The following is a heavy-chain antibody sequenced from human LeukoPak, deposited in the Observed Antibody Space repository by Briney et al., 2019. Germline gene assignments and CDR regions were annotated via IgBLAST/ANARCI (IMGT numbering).Heavy chain of an antibody. CDR2: FHPEDGET. D-gene: IGHD3-9*01. J-gene: IGHJ4*02. CDR3: ATDSAGYYEILSGYYQFDY. V-gene: IGHV1-24*01. Sequence: ASVKVSCKTSGYTVTGHYMHWVRQAPGKGLEWMGGFHPEDGETIYAQKFQGRVTMTEDTSTDTAYMELSSLRSEDTAVYYCATDSAGYYEILSGYYQFDYWGQGTLVTVSS. CDR1: GYTVTGHY.